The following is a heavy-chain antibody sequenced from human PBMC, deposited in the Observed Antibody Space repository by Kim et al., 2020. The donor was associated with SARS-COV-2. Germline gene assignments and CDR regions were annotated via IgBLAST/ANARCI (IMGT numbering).Heavy chain of an antibody. CDR3: AKGESNNWSFCDY. Sequence: GGSLRLSCAASGFTFSSYAMSWVRQAPGKGPEWVSLINGNGGSTYQADSVKGRFTISRDNSKKTLYLQMNSLRAEDTALYYCAKGESNNWSFCDYWGQGTLVTVSS. J-gene: IGHJ4*02. V-gene: IGHV3-23*01. D-gene: IGHD1-1*01. CDR1: GFTFSSYA. CDR2: INGNGGST.